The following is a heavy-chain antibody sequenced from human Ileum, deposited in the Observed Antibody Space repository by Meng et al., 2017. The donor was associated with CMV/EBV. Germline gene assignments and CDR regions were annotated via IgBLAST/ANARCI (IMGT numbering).Heavy chain of an antibody. D-gene: IGHD3-3*01. CDR1: FRDYY. J-gene: IGHJ6*02. V-gene: IGHV3-11*01. CDR2: ISSSGSTI. Sequence: FRDYYMSWIRQAPGKGLEWVSYISSSGSTIYYADSVKGRFTISRDNAKNSLYLQMNSLRAEDTAVYYCARDHHYDFWSGYYYGMDVWGQGTTVTVSS. CDR3: ARDHHYDFWSGYYYGMDV.